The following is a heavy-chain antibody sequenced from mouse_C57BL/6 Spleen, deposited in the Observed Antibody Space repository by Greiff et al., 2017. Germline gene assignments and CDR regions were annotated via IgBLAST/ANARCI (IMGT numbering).Heavy chain of an antibody. Sequence: VQLQQSGPELVKPGASVKISCKASGYTFTDYYMNWVKQSHGKSLEWIGDINPNNGGTSYNQKFKGKATLTVDKSSSTAYMELRSLTSEDSAVYYCAFGTNYAMDYRGQGTSVTVSS. CDR3: AFGTNYAMDY. CDR2: INPNNGGT. V-gene: IGHV1-26*01. J-gene: IGHJ4*01. CDR1: GYTFTDYY. D-gene: IGHD2-14*01.